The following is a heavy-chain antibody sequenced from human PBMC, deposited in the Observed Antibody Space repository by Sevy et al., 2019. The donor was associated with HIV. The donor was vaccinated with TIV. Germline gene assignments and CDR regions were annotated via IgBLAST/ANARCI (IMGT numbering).Heavy chain of an antibody. CDR2: ISGSGGST. V-gene: IGHV3-23*01. Sequence: GGSLRLSCAASGFTFSSYAMSWVRRAPGKGLEWVSAISGSGGSTYYADSVKGRFTISRDNSKNTLYLQMNSLRAEDTAVYYYANCMVATIGPSDYWGQGTLVTVSS. D-gene: IGHD5-12*01. J-gene: IGHJ4*02. CDR1: GFTFSSYA. CDR3: ANCMVATIGPSDY.